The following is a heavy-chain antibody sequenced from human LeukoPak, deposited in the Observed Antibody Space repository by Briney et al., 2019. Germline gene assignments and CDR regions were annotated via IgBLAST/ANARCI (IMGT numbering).Heavy chain of an antibody. CDR1: GFNFSSYE. Sequence: GGSLRLSCAAPGFNFSSYEMNWVRQAPGKGLEWVSCISTSGSTIYYADSVKGRFTISRDNAKNSLYLQMNSLRAEDTAVYYCARLQWLAFDYWGQGTLVTVSS. CDR2: ISTSGSTI. CDR3: ARLQWLAFDY. J-gene: IGHJ4*02. V-gene: IGHV3-48*03. D-gene: IGHD6-19*01.